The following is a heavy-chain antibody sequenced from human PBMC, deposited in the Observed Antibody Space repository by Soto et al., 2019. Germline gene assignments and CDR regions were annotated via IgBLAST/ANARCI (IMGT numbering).Heavy chain of an antibody. CDR3: ARDLGLSSSNYFDF. CDR1: GFTFTDYY. CDR2: ISGSTDYL. V-gene: IGHV3-11*05. J-gene: IGHJ4*02. Sequence: QVQLLESGGDLVKPGGSLRLSCAASGFTFTDYYMSWLRQAPGQGLQWLSYISGSTDYLNYADFVKGRFTISRDNAKNLLYLQMTSLKADDTAVYYCARDLGLSSSNYFDFWGQGTLVTVSS. D-gene: IGHD3-10*01.